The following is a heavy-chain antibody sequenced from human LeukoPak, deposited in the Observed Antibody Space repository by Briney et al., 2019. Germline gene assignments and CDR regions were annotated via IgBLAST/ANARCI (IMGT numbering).Heavy chain of an antibody. CDR1: GFTFSTYS. V-gene: IGHV3-48*02. D-gene: IGHD6-19*01. Sequence: GGSLRLSCAASGFTFSTYSMNWVRQAPGKGLEWVSYISSGSTTIYYADSVKGRFSISRDNARKPLSLQMNSLRDEDTAVYYCARAQSSMAVAGPYYFDYWGQGSLVTVSS. CDR3: ARAQSSMAVAGPYYFDY. CDR2: ISSGSTTI. J-gene: IGHJ4*02.